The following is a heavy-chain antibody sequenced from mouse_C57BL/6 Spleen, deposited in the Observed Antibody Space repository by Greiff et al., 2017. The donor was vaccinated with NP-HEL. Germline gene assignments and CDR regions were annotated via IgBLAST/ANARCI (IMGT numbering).Heavy chain of an antibody. CDR2: IYPGDGDT. Sequence: QVQLKEFGAELVKPGASVKISCKASGYAFSSYWMNWVKQRPGKGLEWIGQIYPGDGDTNYNGKFKGKATLTADKSSSTAYMQLSSLTSEDSAVYFCARITTVGDWYFDVWGTGTTVTVSS. V-gene: IGHV1-80*01. CDR1: GYAFSSYW. CDR3: ARITTVGDWYFDV. D-gene: IGHD1-1*01. J-gene: IGHJ1*03.